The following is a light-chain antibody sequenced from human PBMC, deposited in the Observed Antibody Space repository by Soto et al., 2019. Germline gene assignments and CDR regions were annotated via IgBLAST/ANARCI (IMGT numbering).Light chain of an antibody. J-gene: IGLJ2*01. CDR3: SSYTSSITLVV. Sequence: QSVLTQPASVSGSPGQSITISCTGTSSDVGGYDYVSWYQQHPGKAPKLMIYDVRNRPSGVSNRFSASKSRNTASLTISGLQAADEADYYCSSYTSSITLVVFGGGTKLTVL. CDR2: DVR. V-gene: IGLV2-14*01. CDR1: SSDVGGYDY.